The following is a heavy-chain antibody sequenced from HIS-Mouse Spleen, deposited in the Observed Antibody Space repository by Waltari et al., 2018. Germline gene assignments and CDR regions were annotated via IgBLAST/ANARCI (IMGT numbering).Heavy chain of an antibody. J-gene: IGHJ4*02. D-gene: IGHD3-22*01. Sequence: QVQLVESGGGVVQPGSSLRLSCAASGFPFSSYAIHWVRPAPGKGLEWVAVISYDGSNKYYADSVKGRFTISRDNSKNTLYLQMNSLRAEDTAVYYCARDLSYYDSSGYDYWGQGTLVTVSS. CDR3: ARDLSYYDSSGYDY. V-gene: IGHV3-30-3*01. CDR1: GFPFSSYA. CDR2: ISYDGSNK.